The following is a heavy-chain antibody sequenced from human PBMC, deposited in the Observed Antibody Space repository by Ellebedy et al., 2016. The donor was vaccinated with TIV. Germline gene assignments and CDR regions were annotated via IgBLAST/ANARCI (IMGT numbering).Heavy chain of an antibody. Sequence: PGGSLRLSCAASGFTFSNYGMHWVRQAPGKGLEWVAVISKDGTYKYYPDSVKGRFTISRDKSKNTVYLQMNSLRAEDTAVYYCAKEVGDDSSTYYPSYWGQGTLVTVSS. J-gene: IGHJ4*02. CDR1: GFTFSNYG. CDR3: AKEVGDDSSTYYPSY. V-gene: IGHV3-30*18. D-gene: IGHD3-22*01. CDR2: ISKDGTYK.